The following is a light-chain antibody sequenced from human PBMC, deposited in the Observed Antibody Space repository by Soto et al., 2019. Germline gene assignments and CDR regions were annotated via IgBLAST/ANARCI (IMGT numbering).Light chain of an antibody. V-gene: IGLV1-47*01. CDR3: AAWDHSLTGRWV. CDR2: RND. J-gene: IGLJ3*02. CDR1: SSNIGSNF. Sequence: QSVLTQPPSASGTPGPRVTIPCSGGSSNIGSNFVYWYQQVPGTAPKLLIYRNDERPSGVPDRFSSSKSGTSSSLVITGLRSEDEGDYYCAAWDHSLTGRWVFGGGTQLTVL.